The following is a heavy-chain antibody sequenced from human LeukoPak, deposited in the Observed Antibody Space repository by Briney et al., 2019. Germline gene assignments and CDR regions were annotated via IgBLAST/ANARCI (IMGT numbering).Heavy chain of an antibody. J-gene: IGHJ4*02. CDR1: GFTFSSYW. Sequence: GGSLRLSCAASGFTFSSYWMSWVRQAPGKGLEWVANIKQDGSEKYYVDSVKGRFTISRDNAKNSLYLQMNSLRAEDTAVYYCARDSSSWYYFDYWAREPWSPSPQ. D-gene: IGHD6-13*01. V-gene: IGHV3-7*01. CDR2: IKQDGSEK. CDR3: ARDSSSWYYFDY.